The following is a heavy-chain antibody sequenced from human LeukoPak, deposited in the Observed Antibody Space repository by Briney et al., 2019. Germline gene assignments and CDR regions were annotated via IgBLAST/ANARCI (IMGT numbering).Heavy chain of an antibody. Sequence: ASVKVSCKASGYTFTGHYLHWVRQAPGQGLEWMGWLYPNSGGTKYAQKFQGRVTMTRDTSITTAYMELSSLRSDDTAVYYCARYCPSSCNAGDTFDIWGQGTVVTVSS. CDR1: GYTFTGHY. V-gene: IGHV1-2*02. J-gene: IGHJ3*02. D-gene: IGHD2-2*01. CDR3: ARYCPSSCNAGDTFDI. CDR2: LYPNSGGT.